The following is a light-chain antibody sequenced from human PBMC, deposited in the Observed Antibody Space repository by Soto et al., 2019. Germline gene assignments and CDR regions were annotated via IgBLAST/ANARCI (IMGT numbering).Light chain of an antibody. CDR1: ESVTDY. V-gene: IGKV3D-15*01. Sequence: EIVLTQSPATLSLSPGERGTLSCRASESVTDYLAWYHPQPGQDPRLPVHAASSRDNGVPDRLSGSGSGTELTLTISSLQSEDFAVYYRQQYNNWPLWTFGQGTKLDIK. CDR2: AAS. CDR3: QQYNNWPLWT. J-gene: IGKJ1*01.